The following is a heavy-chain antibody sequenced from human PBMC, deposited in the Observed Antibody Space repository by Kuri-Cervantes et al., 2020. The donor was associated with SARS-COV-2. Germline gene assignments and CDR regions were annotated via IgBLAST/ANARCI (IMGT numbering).Heavy chain of an antibody. Sequence: GGSLRLSCAASGFTFSSYAMHWVRQAPGKGLEWVAVISYDGSNKYYADSVKGRFTISRDNSKNTLYLQMNSLRAEDTAAYYCARDIGMATNRGLDYWGQGTLVTVSS. D-gene: IGHD5-24*01. CDR1: GFTFSSYA. CDR3: ARDIGMATNRGLDY. V-gene: IGHV3-30-3*01. CDR2: ISYDGSNK. J-gene: IGHJ4*02.